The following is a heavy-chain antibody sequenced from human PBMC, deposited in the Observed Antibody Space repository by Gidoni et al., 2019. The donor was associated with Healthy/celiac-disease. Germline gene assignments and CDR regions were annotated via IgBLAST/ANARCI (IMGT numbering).Heavy chain of an antibody. CDR1: GFTFSSYG. CDR2: IWYDGSNK. CDR3: ARDRSGDFDY. V-gene: IGHV3-33*01. J-gene: IGHJ4*02. D-gene: IGHD1-26*01. Sequence: QVQLVESGGGVVQPGRSLRLSCAASGFTFSSYGMHWVRQAPGKGLGWVAVIWYDGSNKYYADSVKGRFTISRDNSKNTLYLQMNSLRAEDTAVYYCARDRSGDFDYWGQGTLVTVSS.